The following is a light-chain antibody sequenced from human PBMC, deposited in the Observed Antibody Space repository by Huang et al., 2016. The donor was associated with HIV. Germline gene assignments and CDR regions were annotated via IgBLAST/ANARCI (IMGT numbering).Light chain of an antibody. V-gene: IGKV4-1*01. CDR1: QSVLYTSNNKNY. J-gene: IGKJ2*01. CDR3: QKYYTTPYT. CDR2: WSS. Sequence: DIVMTQSPHSLAVSRGEGATIKCKSSQSVLYTSNNKNYVGWYQQKPGQPPKLLIYWSSTRQCGVPDRFSVSGSGTDFTLTISRLQAEDVAVYYCQKYYTTPYTFGQGTSLEIK.